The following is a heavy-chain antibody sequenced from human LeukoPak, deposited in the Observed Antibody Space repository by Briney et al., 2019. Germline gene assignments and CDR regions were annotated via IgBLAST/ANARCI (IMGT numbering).Heavy chain of an antibody. J-gene: IGHJ6*02. Sequence: SETLSLTCTVSGGSISSYYWSWIRQPPGKGLEWIGYIYYSGSTNYNPSLKSRVTISVDTSKNQFSLKLSSVTAADTAVYYCARRPYSSGWYYYYGMDVWGQGTTVTVSS. D-gene: IGHD6-19*01. CDR2: IYYSGST. CDR3: ARRPYSSGWYYYYGMDV. V-gene: IGHV4-59*08. CDR1: GGSISSYY.